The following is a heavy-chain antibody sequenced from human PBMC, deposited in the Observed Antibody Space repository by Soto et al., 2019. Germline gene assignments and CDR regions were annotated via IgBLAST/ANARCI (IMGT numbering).Heavy chain of an antibody. J-gene: IGHJ4*02. CDR1: GVTFSSYA. CDR3: ARDKPSYDFWSGLAYDY. Sequence: GGSLRLSCAASGVTFSSYAMHWVRQAPGKGLEWVAVISYDGSNKYYADSVKGRFTISRDNSKNTLYLQMNSLRAEDTAVYYCARDKPSYDFWSGLAYDYWGQGTLVTVSS. D-gene: IGHD3-3*01. CDR2: ISYDGSNK. V-gene: IGHV3-30-3*01.